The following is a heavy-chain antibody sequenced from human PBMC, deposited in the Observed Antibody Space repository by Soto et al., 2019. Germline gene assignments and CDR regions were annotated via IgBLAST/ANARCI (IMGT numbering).Heavy chain of an antibody. CDR1: NGSISSRSSY. D-gene: IGHD4-17*01. CDR3: GGQDYGAKGYYFEN. CDR2: IYYIGNT. J-gene: IGHJ4*02. Sequence: QLQLQESGSGLVKPSETLSLTCTVSNGSISSRSSYWGWIRQTPGKGLEWIGSIYYIGNTYYNPSLKRRVTISIDTSKTQCSLKLNSVTAADTAVYFCGGQDYGAKGYYFENWGQGTLVTVSS. V-gene: IGHV4-39*01.